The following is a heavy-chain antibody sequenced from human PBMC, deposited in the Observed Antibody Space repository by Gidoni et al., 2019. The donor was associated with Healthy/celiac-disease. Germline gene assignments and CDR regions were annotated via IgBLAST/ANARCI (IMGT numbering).Heavy chain of an antibody. CDR1: GFTFSSYG. Sequence: QVQLVESGGGVVQPGRSLRLSCAASGFTFSSYGMHWVRQAPGKGLEWVAVISYDGSNKYYADSVKGRFTISRDNSKNTLYLQMNSLRAEDTAVYYCAKRRPGTRKHYGMDVWGQGTTVTVSS. J-gene: IGHJ6*02. V-gene: IGHV3-30*18. CDR2: ISYDGSNK. CDR3: AKRRPGTRKHYGMDV. D-gene: IGHD3-10*01.